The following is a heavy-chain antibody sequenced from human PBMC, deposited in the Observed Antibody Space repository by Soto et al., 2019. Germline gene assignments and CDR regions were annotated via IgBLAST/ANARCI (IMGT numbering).Heavy chain of an antibody. D-gene: IGHD1-26*01. V-gene: IGHV2-5*02. J-gene: IGHJ4*02. Sequence: QITLKESGPTLVKPTQTLTLTCTFSGFSLSTSGVGVGWIRQPPGKALEWLALIYWDDDKRYSPSLKSRLTITKDTSKNQVVLTMTNMEPVDTATYYCAHRNYHQVGANFDYWGQGTLVTVSS. CDR3: AHRNYHQVGANFDY. CDR1: GFSLSTSGVG. CDR2: IYWDDDK.